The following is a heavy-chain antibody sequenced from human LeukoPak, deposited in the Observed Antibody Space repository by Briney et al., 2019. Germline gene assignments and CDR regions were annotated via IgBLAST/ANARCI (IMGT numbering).Heavy chain of an antibody. Sequence: SETLSLTCAAYGGSFSGYYWSWIRQPPGKGLEWIGEINHSGSTNYNPSLKSRVTISVDTSKNQFSLKLSSVTAADTAVYYCARVRDAPYYFDYWGQGTLVTVSS. J-gene: IGHJ4*02. CDR2: INHSGST. V-gene: IGHV4-34*01. CDR1: GGSFSGYY. D-gene: IGHD2-21*02. CDR3: ARVRDAPYYFDY.